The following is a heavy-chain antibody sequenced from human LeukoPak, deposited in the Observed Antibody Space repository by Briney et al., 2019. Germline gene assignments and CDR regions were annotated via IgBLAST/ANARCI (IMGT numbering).Heavy chain of an antibody. CDR1: GFTLSRFS. CDR2: ISSSSSTI. CDR3: AKELRGYSYGLRNNWFDP. J-gene: IGHJ5*02. V-gene: IGHV3-48*01. D-gene: IGHD5-18*01. Sequence: PGGSLRLSCAASGFTLSRFSMHWVRQAPGKGLEWLSYISSSSSTIYYADSVKGRFTISRDNSKNTLYLQMNSLRAEDTAVYYCAKELRGYSYGLRNNWFDPWGQGTLVTVSS.